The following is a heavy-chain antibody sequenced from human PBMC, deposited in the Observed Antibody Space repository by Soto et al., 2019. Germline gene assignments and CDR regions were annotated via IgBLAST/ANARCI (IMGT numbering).Heavy chain of an antibody. J-gene: IGHJ5*02. CDR2: INTNTGNP. CDR1: GYTFTSYA. D-gene: IGHD6-13*01. Sequence: QVQLVQSGSELKKPGASVKVSCKASGYTFTSYAMNWVRQAPGQGLEWMGWINTNTGNPTYAQGFTGRFVFSLDTSVSTADLQICSLKAEDTAVDYSARVVPVAAAGTHYDAGFDPWGQGTLVTVSS. V-gene: IGHV7-4-1*01. CDR3: ARVVPVAAAGTHYDAGFDP.